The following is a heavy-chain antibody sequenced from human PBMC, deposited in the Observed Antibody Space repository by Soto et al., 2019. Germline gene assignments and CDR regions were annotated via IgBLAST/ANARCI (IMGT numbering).Heavy chain of an antibody. Sequence: EVQLVESGGGLVQPGRSLRLSCAASGFTFDDYAMHWVRQAPGKGLEWVSGISWNSGSIGYADSVKGRFTISRDNAKNSLYLQMNSLRAEYTALYYCAKAVEYSSSSSPDYWGQGTLVTVSS. J-gene: IGHJ4*02. CDR2: ISWNSGSI. V-gene: IGHV3-9*01. CDR1: GFTFDDYA. CDR3: AKAVEYSSSSSPDY. D-gene: IGHD6-6*01.